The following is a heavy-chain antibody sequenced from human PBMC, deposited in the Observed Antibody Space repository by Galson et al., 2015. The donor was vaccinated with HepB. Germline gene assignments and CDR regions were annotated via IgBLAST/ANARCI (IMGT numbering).Heavy chain of an antibody. Sequence: SLRLSCAASGFTFSNAWMSWVRQAPGKGLEWVGRIKSKTDGGTTDYAAPVKGRFTISRDDSKNTLYLKMNSLKTEDTAVYYCTTDYGDYRPDYWGQGTLVTVSS. CDR1: GFTFSNAW. CDR3: TTDYGDYRPDY. V-gene: IGHV3-15*01. D-gene: IGHD4-17*01. J-gene: IGHJ4*02. CDR2: IKSKTDGGTT.